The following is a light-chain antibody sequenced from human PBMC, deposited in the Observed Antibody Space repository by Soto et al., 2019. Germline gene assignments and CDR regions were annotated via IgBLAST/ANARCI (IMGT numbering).Light chain of an antibody. CDR1: QSVSSSY. V-gene: IGKV3-20*01. Sequence: EIVLTQSPGTLSLSPGERATLSCRASQSVSSSYLAWYQQKPGQAPRLLIYGASSRATGIPDRFSGSGSGKDFTLTISRLEPEDFAGYYGQQYGSSPGTFGQGTKVEIK. J-gene: IGKJ1*01. CDR2: GAS. CDR3: QQYGSSPGT.